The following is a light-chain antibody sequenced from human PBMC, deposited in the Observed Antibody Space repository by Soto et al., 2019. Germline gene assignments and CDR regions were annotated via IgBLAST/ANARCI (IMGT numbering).Light chain of an antibody. CDR1: SSDVGGYNY. J-gene: IGLJ3*02. CDR3: SSYTSSSTRV. V-gene: IGLV2-14*01. Sequence: QSALTQPASVSGSPGQSITISCIGTSSDVGGYNYVSWYQQHPGKAPKLMIYEVSNRPSGVSNRFSGSKSGNTASLTISGLQAEDEAYYYCSSYTSSSTRVFGGGTKLTVL. CDR2: EVS.